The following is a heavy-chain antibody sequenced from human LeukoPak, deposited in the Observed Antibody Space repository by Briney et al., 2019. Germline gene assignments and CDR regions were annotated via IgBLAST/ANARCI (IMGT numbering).Heavy chain of an antibody. D-gene: IGHD6-13*01. CDR1: GFTFSSYG. CDR2: ISYDGSNK. CDR3: AKDRTQQQLDPLVFDY. V-gene: IGHV3-30*18. Sequence: TGGSLRLSCAASGFTFSSYGMHWVRQAPGKGLEWVAVISYDGSNKYYADSVKGRFTISRDNSKNTLYLQMNSLRAEDTAVYYCAKDRTQQQLDPLVFDYWGQGTLVTVSS. J-gene: IGHJ4*02.